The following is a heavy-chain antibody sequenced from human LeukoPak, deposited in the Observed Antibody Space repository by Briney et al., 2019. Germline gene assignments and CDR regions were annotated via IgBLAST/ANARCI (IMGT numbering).Heavy chain of an antibody. CDR2: VDSDGSDT. CDR1: GFSFTNYW. Sequence: GGSLRLSCVASGFSFTNYWMHWVRQAPGKGLEWVSRVDSDGSDTIYADSVRGRFTISRDNSKNTLYLQMNSLRAEDTAVYYCAKGPLATDYWGQGTLVTVSS. CDR3: AKGPLATDY. J-gene: IGHJ4*02. V-gene: IGHV3-74*01.